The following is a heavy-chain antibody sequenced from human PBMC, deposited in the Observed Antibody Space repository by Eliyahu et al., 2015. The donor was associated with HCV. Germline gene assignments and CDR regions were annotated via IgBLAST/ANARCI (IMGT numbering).Heavy chain of an antibody. CDR2: INQDGSEK. J-gene: IGHJ5*02. Sequence: EVQLVESGGGLVQPGGXLRLSCAASGFNFXSYWMSWVRQAPGKGLXWVANINQDGSEKNYVDSVKGRFTISRDNTKSSLFLQMNSLXAEDTAVYYCARGDYYSGDQWGQGTLATVSA. D-gene: IGHD3-22*01. CDR1: GFNFXSYW. CDR3: ARGDYYSGDQ. V-gene: IGHV3-7*03.